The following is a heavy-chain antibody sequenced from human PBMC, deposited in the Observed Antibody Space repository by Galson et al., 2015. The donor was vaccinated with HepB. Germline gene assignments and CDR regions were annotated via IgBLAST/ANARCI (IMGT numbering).Heavy chain of an antibody. CDR1: GFTFSSYG. CDR2: ISYDGSNK. V-gene: IGHV3-30*18. J-gene: IGHJ3*02. Sequence: SLRLSCAESGFTFSSYGMHWVRQAPGKGLEWVAVISYDGSNKYYADSVKGRFTISRDNSKNTLYLQMNSLRAEDTAVYYCAKEVYDAFDIWGQVTIVTVAS. CDR3: AKEVYDAFDI.